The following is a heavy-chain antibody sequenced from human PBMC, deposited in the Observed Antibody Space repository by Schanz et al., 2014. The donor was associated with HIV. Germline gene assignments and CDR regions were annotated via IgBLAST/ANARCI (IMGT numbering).Heavy chain of an antibody. Sequence: QVQLVESGGGVVQPGRSLRLSCAASGFTFSNYVMHWVRRAPGKGLEWVALIWYDGSNQYYADSVKGRFTISRDNSKNTLYLQMNSLRAEDTAVYYCATAAVTDYSDNWGQGTLVTVSS. V-gene: IGHV3-33*01. CDR3: ATAAVTDYSDN. CDR1: GFTFSNYV. CDR2: IWYDGSNQ. D-gene: IGHD4-17*01. J-gene: IGHJ4*02.